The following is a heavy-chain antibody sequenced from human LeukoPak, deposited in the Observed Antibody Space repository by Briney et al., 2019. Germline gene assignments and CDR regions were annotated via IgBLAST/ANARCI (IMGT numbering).Heavy chain of an antibody. J-gene: IGHJ6*03. CDR1: GYSITRGYY. D-gene: IGHD6-13*01. CDR2: IFHTGST. Sequence: PSETLSLTCTVSGYSITRGYYWGWIRQPPGKGPEWIASIFHTGSTYYNPSLKSRVTISVDTSKNQFSLKLGSVTAADTAVYYCARVGSSSWGVPSHYYHYMDVWGKGTTVTVSS. V-gene: IGHV4-38-2*02. CDR3: ARVGSSSWGVPSHYYHYMDV.